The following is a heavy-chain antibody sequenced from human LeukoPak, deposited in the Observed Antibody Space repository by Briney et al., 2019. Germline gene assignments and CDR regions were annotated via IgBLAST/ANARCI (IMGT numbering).Heavy chain of an antibody. CDR1: GYTFTSYG. V-gene: IGHV1-8*03. D-gene: IGHD5-24*01. Sequence: ASVKVSCKASGYTFTSYGISWVRQAPGQGLEWMGWMNPNSGNTGYAQKFQGRVTITRNTSISTAYMELSSLRSEDTAVYYCARGRRKGRDGYKIDIWGQGTMVTVSS. CDR2: MNPNSGNT. CDR3: ARGRRKGRDGYKIDI. J-gene: IGHJ3*02.